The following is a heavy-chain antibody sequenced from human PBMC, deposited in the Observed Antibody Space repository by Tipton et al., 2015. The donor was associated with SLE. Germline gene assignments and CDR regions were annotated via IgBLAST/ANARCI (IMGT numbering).Heavy chain of an antibody. CDR1: GYTFTSYG. J-gene: IGHJ4*02. CDR3: ARASGYYDSSGYYSFDY. V-gene: IGHV1-18*01. CDR2: ISAYNGNT. D-gene: IGHD3-22*01. Sequence: QSGPEVKKPGASVKVSCKASGYTFTSYGISWVPQSPGQGLEWMGWISAYNGNTNYAQKLQGRVTMTTDTSTSTAYMELRSLRSDDTAVYYCARASGYYDSSGYYSFDYWGQGTLVTVSS.